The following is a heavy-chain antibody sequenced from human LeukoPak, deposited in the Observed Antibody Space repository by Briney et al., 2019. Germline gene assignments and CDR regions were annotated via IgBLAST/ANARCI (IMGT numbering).Heavy chain of an antibody. CDR1: GFTFSTFG. CDR2: VLGSGTRT. V-gene: IGHV3-23*01. Sequence: AGGSLGLSCAASGFTFSTFGMSWVRQAPGKGLEWVSNVLGSGTRTWYADSVKGRFTISRDNSKNTVYLQMNSLRTEDTAMYYCAKDQVAGDGFLLFDYWGQGTLVTVSS. D-gene: IGHD5-24*01. CDR3: AKDQVAGDGFLLFDY. J-gene: IGHJ4*02.